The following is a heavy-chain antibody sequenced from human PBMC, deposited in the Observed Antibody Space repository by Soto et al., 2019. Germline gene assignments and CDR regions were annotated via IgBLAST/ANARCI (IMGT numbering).Heavy chain of an antibody. J-gene: IGHJ6*02. V-gene: IGHV3-23*01. D-gene: IGHD1-7*01. CDR3: AKRFITGTTGNYYYYYGMDV. CDR2: ISGSGGST. Sequence: GSLRLSCAASGFTFSSYAMSWVRQAPGKGLEWVSAISGSGGSTYYADSVKGRFTISRDNSKNTLYLQMNSLRAEDTAVYYCAKRFITGTTGNYYYYYGMDVWGQGTTVTVSS. CDR1: GFTFSSYA.